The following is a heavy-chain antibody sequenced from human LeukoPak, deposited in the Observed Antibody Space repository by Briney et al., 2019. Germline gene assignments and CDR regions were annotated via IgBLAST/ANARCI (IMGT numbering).Heavy chain of an antibody. CDR2: IHASGGAT. J-gene: IGHJ5*02. Sequence: GGSLRLSCAASGFTLSNYAMSWVRQAPGKGLKWVSSIHASGGATYYADSVKGRFTISRDTSKNTFYLQMNSLRAQDTAVYSCAKGSGSGWYRWFAPRGQGTLVTVSS. V-gene: IGHV3-23*01. CDR1: GFTLSNYA. CDR3: AKGSGSGWYRWFAP. D-gene: IGHD6-19*01.